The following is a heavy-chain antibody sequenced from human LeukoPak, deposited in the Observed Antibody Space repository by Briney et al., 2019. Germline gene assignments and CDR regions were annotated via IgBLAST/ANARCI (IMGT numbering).Heavy chain of an antibody. CDR2: ITGSGAGT. CDR1: GFTFSNYA. V-gene: IGHV3-23*01. CDR3: AKSRARREGSSGSIDY. J-gene: IGHJ4*02. Sequence: GGSLRLSCAASGFTFSNYAMGWVRQAPGKGLEWVSAITGSGAGTFYADSVKGRFTISRDNSKNTLYLQMNSLRADDTAVYYCAKSRARREGSSGSIDYWGQGTLVTVSS. D-gene: IGHD3-22*01.